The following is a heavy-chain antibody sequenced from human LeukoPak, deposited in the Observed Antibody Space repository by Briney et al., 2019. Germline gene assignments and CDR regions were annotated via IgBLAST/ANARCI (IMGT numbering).Heavy chain of an antibody. Sequence: GGSLRLSCAASGFTFSSYEMNWVRQAPGKGLEWVSYISSSGSTIYYADPVKGRFTISRDNAKNSLYLQMNSPRAEDTAVYYCARRPRGSDYWGQGTLVTVSS. J-gene: IGHJ4*02. V-gene: IGHV3-48*03. D-gene: IGHD1-26*01. CDR2: ISSSGSTI. CDR1: GFTFSSYE. CDR3: ARRPRGSDY.